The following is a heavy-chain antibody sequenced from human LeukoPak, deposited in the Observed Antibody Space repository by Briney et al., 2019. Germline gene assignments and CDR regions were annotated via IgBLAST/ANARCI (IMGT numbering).Heavy chain of an antibody. CDR3: AKMKGWRLYDYCMDV. CDR1: GFAFSSFA. D-gene: IGHD2-15*01. CDR2: LTGSGST. V-gene: IGHV3-23*01. Sequence: LTGGSLRLSCVASGFAFSSFAMSWVRQAPGKGLEWVSGLTGSGSTYHADSVKGRFTISRDNSKNTLSLQMNSQRAEDTAVYYCAKMKGWRLYDYCMDVWGKGTTVTVSS. J-gene: IGHJ6*03.